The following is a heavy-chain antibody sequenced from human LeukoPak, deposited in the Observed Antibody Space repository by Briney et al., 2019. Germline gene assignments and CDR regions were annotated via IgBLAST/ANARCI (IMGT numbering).Heavy chain of an antibody. D-gene: IGHD5-24*01. CDR2: IYYSGST. CDR1: GGSISSGDYY. CDR3: ARVDGRDGYSPFDY. Sequence: PSQTLSLTCTVSGGSISSGDYYWSWLRQPPGKGLEWIGYIYYSGSTYYNPSLKSGVTISVDTSKNQFSLKLSSVTAADTAVYYCARVDGRDGYSPFDYWGQGTLVTVSS. V-gene: IGHV4-30-4*08. J-gene: IGHJ4*02.